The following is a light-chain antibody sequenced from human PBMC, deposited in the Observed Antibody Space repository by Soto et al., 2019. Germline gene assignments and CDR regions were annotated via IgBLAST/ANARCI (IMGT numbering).Light chain of an antibody. Sequence: DIPMTQSPSTLSASVGDRVTITCRASQIISRWLAWYQQKPGKAPKLIIYDASSLESGVPSRFSGSGGGTEFTLTISSLQPDDFATYFCQQYNSYPRTFGQGTKLEIK. J-gene: IGKJ2*01. CDR2: DAS. CDR3: QQYNSYPRT. V-gene: IGKV1-5*01. CDR1: QIISRW.